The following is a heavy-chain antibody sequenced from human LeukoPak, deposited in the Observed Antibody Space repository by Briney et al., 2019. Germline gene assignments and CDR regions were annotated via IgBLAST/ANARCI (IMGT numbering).Heavy chain of an antibody. Sequence: GGSLRLSCAASGFTFSTYWMHWVRQAPGKGLVWVSHINSDGSSTNYADSVKGRLTISRDNAKNTLYLQMNSLRAEDTAVYYCAGPMTEIDYWGQGTLVTVSS. CDR3: AGPMTEIDY. J-gene: IGHJ4*02. D-gene: IGHD2-21*02. CDR1: GFTFSTYW. CDR2: INSDGSST. V-gene: IGHV3-74*01.